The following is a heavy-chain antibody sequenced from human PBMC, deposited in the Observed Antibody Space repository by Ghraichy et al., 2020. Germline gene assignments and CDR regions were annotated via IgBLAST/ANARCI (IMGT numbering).Heavy chain of an antibody. CDR1: GGSFSGYY. V-gene: IGHV4-34*01. Sequence: SETLSLTCAVYGGSFSGYYWSWIRQPPGKGLEWIGEINHSGSTNYNPSLKSRVTISVDTSKNQFSPKLSSVTAADTAVYYCAGKDIVVVPAADYFDYWGQGTLVTVSS. CDR3: AGKDIVVVPAADYFDY. D-gene: IGHD2-2*01. CDR2: INHSGST. J-gene: IGHJ4*02.